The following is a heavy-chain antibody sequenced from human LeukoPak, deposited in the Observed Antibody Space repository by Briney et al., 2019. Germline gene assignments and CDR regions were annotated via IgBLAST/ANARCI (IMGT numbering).Heavy chain of an antibody. J-gene: IGHJ4*02. V-gene: IGHV3-23*01. CDR2: ITDTGGAT. CDR1: GFTFSNYD. CDR3: AKAFYSIHVVDY. D-gene: IGHD4-11*01. Sequence: GGSLRLSCAASGFTFSNYDMTWVRQAPGKGLEWVSNITDTGGATHYADSMKGRFTISRDNSGNTLFLQMNRLRAEDTAVYYCAKAFYSIHVVDYWDQGTLVTVSS.